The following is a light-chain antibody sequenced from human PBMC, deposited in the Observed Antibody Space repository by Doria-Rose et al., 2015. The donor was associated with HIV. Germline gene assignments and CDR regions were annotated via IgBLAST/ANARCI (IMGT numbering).Light chain of an antibody. V-gene: IGKV3-20*01. CDR2: DGS. Sequence: TQSPGTLSLSPGERATLSCRASQSFSSTCLAWYQQKPGQAPSLLIYDGSTRATGIPDRFSASGSGTDFTLTINRLEPEDFAVYYCQQYGSLSAITFGQGTRLEIK. J-gene: IGKJ5*01. CDR1: QSFSSTC. CDR3: QQYGSLSAIT.